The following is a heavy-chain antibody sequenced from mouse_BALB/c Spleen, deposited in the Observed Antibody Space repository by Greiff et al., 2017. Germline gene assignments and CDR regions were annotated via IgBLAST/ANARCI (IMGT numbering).Heavy chain of an antibody. D-gene: IGHD1-2*01. CDR1: GYTFTSYW. V-gene: IGHV1-7*01. Sequence: QVQLQQSGAELAKPGASVKMSCKASGYTFTSYWMHWVKQRPGQGLEWIGYINPSTGYTEYNQKFKDKATLTADKSSSTAYMQLSSLTSEDSAVYYCASITTDLDYWGQGTTLTVSS. CDR2: INPSTGYT. J-gene: IGHJ2*01. CDR3: ASITTDLDY.